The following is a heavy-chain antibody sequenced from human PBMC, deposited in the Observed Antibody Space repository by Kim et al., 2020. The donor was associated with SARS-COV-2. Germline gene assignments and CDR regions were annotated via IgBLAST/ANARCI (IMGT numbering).Heavy chain of an antibody. CDR1: GFTFSSYA. V-gene: IGHV3-23*03. CDR2: IYSGGSNT. CDR3: AKDRHYGSGSYAEFDH. J-gene: IGHJ5*02. D-gene: IGHD3-10*01. Sequence: GGSLRLSCAASGFTFSSYAMSWVRQAPGKGLEWVSVIYSGGSNTYYADSVKGRFTISRDNSKNTLYLQMNSLRAEDTAVYYCAKDRHYGSGSYAEFDHWGQGTLVTVSS.